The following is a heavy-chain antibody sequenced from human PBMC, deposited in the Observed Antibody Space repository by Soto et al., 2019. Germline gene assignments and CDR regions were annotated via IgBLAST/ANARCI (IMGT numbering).Heavy chain of an antibody. Sequence: VKVSCKTSGGTFSNDIITWVRQAPGQGLEWMGRIIPLLDIANYAQKFQGRVTITADKSTSTAYMELNSLRSEDTAVYYCARDSPNGSTFCGYDAIDYWGQGTLVTVSS. J-gene: IGHJ4*02. CDR1: GGTFSNDI. V-gene: IGHV1-69*10. D-gene: IGHD5-12*01. CDR3: ARDSPNGSTFCGYDAIDY. CDR2: IIPLLDIA.